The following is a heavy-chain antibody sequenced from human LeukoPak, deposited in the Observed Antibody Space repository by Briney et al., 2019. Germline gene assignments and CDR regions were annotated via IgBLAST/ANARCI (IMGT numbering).Heavy chain of an antibody. CDR1: GFTFSIYA. J-gene: IGHJ4*02. V-gene: IGHV3-23*01. CDR2: IGDSGDST. Sequence: GGSLRLSCAASGFTFSIYAMTWVRQAPGKGLEWVSYIGDSGDSTYYADSVKGRFTISRDNSKNTLYLQMNSLRAEDTAVYYCAKDRWDTHGSYWGQGTLVTVSS. D-gene: IGHD1-26*01. CDR3: AKDRWDTHGSY.